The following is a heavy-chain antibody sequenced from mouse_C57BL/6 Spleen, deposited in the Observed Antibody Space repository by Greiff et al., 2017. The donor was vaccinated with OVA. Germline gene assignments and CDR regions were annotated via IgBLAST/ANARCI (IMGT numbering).Heavy chain of an antibody. J-gene: IGHJ2*01. CDR3: AREGSYYSKGNYFDY. V-gene: IGHV1-64*01. CDR2: IHPNSGST. CDR1: GYTFTSYW. Sequence: QVQLQQPGAELVKPGASVKLSCKASGYTFTSYWMHWVKQRPGQGLGWIGMIHPNSGSTNYNEKFKSKATLTVDKSSSTAYMQLSSLTSEDSAVYYCAREGSYYSKGNYFDYWGQGTTLTVSS. D-gene: IGHD2-5*01.